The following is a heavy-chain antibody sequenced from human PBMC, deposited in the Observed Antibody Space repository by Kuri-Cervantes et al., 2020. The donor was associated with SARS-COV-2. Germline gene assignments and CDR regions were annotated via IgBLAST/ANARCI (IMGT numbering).Heavy chain of an antibody. D-gene: IGHD2-2*01. CDR3: ARAPVRDIVVVPAYY. J-gene: IGHJ4*02. CDR1: GYTFTSYG. V-gene: IGHV1-18*04. Sequence: ASVKVFCKASGYTFTSYGISWVRQAPGQGLEWMGWISAYNGNTNYAQKLQGRVTMTTDTSTSTAYMELRSLRSDDTAVYYCARAPVRDIVVVPAYYWGQGTLVTVSS. CDR2: ISAYNGNT.